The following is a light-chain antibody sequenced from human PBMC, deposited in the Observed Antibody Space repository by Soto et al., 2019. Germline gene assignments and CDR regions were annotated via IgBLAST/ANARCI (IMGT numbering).Light chain of an antibody. V-gene: IGKV1-9*01. CDR1: QGISSY. CDR2: AAS. Sequence: IQLTQSPSSLSASVGDRVTITCRASQGISSYLAWYQQKPGKAPKLLIYAASTLQSGVPSRFSGSGSGTEFTLTISSLQPDDFATYYCQQYNSYSTFGQGTKVDIK. J-gene: IGKJ1*01. CDR3: QQYNSYST.